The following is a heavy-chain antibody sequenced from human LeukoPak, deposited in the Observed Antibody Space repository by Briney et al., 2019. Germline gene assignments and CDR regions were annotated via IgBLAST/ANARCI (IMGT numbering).Heavy chain of an antibody. Sequence: AGGSLRLSCRGSGFTFGDYDMSWVRQAPGKGLEWVGFIRSKGYGGTAQYAASVIGRFSISRDDSNSIAYLQMNSLKTEDTAVYYCIAERYTDYWGQGSLVTVSS. CDR3: IAERYTDY. CDR2: IRSKGYGGTA. CDR1: GFTFGDYD. J-gene: IGHJ4*02. V-gene: IGHV3-49*04. D-gene: IGHD3-9*01.